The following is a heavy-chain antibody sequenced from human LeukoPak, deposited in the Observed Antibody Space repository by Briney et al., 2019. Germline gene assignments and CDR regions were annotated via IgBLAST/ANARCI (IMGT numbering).Heavy chain of an antibody. D-gene: IGHD5-12*01. J-gene: IGHJ2*01. V-gene: IGHV4-59*08. CDR1: GGSLSSYY. CDR2: IYYSGST. CDR3: ARRLRGYSGYDYVNWYFDL. Sequence: SETLSLTCTVSGGSLSSYYWSWIRQPPGKGLEWVGYIYYSGSTNYNPSLKSRVTISVDTSKNQFSLKLSSVTAADTAVYYCARRLRGYSGYDYVNWYFDLWGRGTLVTVSS.